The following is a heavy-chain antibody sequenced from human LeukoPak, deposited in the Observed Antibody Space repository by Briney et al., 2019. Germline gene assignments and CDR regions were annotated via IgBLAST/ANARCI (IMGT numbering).Heavy chain of an antibody. V-gene: IGHV3-7*01. CDR2: IKQDGSEK. J-gene: IGHJ4*02. CDR1: GFTFSSYW. Sequence: PGGSLRLSCAASGFTFSSYWMSWVRQAPGKGLEWVANIKQDGSEKYYVDSVKGRFTISRDNAKNSLYLQMNSLRAEDTAVYYCAPLGAMVRGVIAPSDYWGQGTLVTVSS. CDR3: APLGAMVRGVIAPSDY. D-gene: IGHD3-10*01.